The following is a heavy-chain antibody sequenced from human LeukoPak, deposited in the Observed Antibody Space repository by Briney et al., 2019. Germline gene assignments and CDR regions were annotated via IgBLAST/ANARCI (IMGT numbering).Heavy chain of an antibody. CDR1: GGSISRYY. D-gene: IGHD1-14*01. Sequence: SETLSLTCTVSGGSISRYYWSWIRLPAEKGLEWIGRIYSSGNTDYNPPLKSRVTMSVDASKNQFSLRLNSVTAADTAVYYCARVITDGYNDQDYLDYWGQGTLVTVSS. J-gene: IGHJ4*02. CDR2: IYSSGNT. V-gene: IGHV4-4*07. CDR3: ARVITDGYNDQDYLDY.